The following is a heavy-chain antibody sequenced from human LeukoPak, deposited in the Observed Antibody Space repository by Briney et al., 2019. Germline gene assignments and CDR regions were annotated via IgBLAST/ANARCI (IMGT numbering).Heavy chain of an antibody. J-gene: IGHJ5*02. CDR1: GGSISSYY. CDR3: ARFPENIAGFENWFDP. D-gene: IGHD6-13*01. Sequence: SETLSLTCTVYGGSISSYYWSWIRQPPGKGLEWIGEIYYSGSTSYNPSLKSRVTISVDTSKNQFSLKLSSVTAADTAVYYGARFPENIAGFENWFDPWGQGTLVTVSS. V-gene: IGHV4-59*12. CDR2: IYYSGST.